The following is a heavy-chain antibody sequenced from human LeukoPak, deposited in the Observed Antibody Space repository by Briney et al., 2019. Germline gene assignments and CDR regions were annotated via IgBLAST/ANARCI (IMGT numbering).Heavy chain of an antibody. Sequence: GESLRITCKGSGYSFTSYWIGWVRQMPGKGLEWMGIIYPGDSDTRYSPSFQGQVTISADKSISTAYLQWSSLKASDTAMYYCARGYCSGGNCYSRGYYFDYWGQGTLVTVSS. CDR2: IYPGDSDT. V-gene: IGHV5-51*01. J-gene: IGHJ4*02. CDR3: ARGYCSGGNCYSRGYYFDY. CDR1: GYSFTSYW. D-gene: IGHD2-15*01.